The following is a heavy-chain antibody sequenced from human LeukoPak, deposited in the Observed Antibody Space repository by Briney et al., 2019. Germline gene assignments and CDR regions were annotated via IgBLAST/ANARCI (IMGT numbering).Heavy chain of an antibody. J-gene: IGHJ4*02. CDR1: GFTFSNYW. D-gene: IGHD2-15*01. CDR3: ASRHCSGGGCYFAGADPFDY. CDR2: IYSGGNI. Sequence: PGGSLRLSCAASGFTFSNYWMHWVRQAPGKGLEWVSVIYSGGNIYYIDSVKGRFTISRDTSKNTLYLQMNSLRAEDTAVYYCASRHCSGGGCYFAGADPFDYWGQGILVTVSS. V-gene: IGHV3-53*01.